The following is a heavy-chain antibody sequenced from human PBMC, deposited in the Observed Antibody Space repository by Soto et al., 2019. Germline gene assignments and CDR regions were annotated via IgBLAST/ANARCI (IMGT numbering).Heavy chain of an antibody. CDR3: ARDRQDSSSSLVY. V-gene: IGHV1-69*13. CDR1: GGTFSSYA. CDR2: IIPIFGTA. J-gene: IGHJ4*02. D-gene: IGHD6-6*01. Sequence: SVKVSCKASGGTFSSYAISWVRQAPGQGLEWMGGIIPIFGTANYAQKFQGRVTITADESTSTAYMELSSLRSEDTAVYYCARDRQDSSSSLVYWGQGTLVTVSS.